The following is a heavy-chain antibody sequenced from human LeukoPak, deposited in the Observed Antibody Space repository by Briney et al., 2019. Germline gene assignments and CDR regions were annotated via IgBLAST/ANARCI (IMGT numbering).Heavy chain of an antibody. Sequence: ASVKVSCKASGYTFTSYYMHWVRQAPGQGPEWMGIINLSGGSTSYAQKFQGRVTMTRDTSTSTVYMELSSLRSEDTAVYYCASGAGVGALGFDYWGQGTLVTVSS. J-gene: IGHJ4*02. CDR2: INLSGGST. D-gene: IGHD1-26*01. CDR1: GYTFTSYY. V-gene: IGHV1-46*01. CDR3: ASGAGVGALGFDY.